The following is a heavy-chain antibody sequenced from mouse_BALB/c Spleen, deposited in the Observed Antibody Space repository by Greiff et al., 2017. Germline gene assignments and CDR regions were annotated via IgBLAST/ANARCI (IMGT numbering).Heavy chain of an antibody. V-gene: IGHV3-2*02. J-gene: IGHJ4*01. CDR1: GYSITSDYA. Sequence: EVQLQQSGPGLVKPSQSLSLTCTVTGYSITSDYAWNWIRQFPGNKLEWMGYISYSGSTSYNPSLKSRISITRDTSKNQFFLQLNSVTTEDTATYYCAGGIYYDYLYAMDYWGQGTSVTVSS. D-gene: IGHD2-4*01. CDR3: AGGIYYDYLYAMDY. CDR2: ISYSGST.